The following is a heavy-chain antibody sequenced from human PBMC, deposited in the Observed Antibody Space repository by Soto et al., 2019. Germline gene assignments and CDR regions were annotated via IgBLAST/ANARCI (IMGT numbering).Heavy chain of an antibody. D-gene: IGHD3-10*01. V-gene: IGHV4-39*01. CDR2: IYYSGST. CDR3: ARQEEYYGSGSYFDY. CDR1: GGSISSSNYY. Sequence: SETLSLTCTVSGGSISSSNYYWGWIRQPPGKGLEWIGSIYYSGSTYYNPSLKSRVTISVDTSKNQFSLKLSSVTAADTAVYYCARQEEYYGSGSYFDYWGQGTLVTVSS. J-gene: IGHJ4*02.